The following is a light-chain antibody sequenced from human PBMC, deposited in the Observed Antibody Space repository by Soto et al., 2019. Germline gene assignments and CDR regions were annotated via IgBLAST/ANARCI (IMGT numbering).Light chain of an antibody. CDR1: QNIYIW. CDR3: QQYNGLPTWT. J-gene: IGKJ1*01. Sequence: DLQMTQSPSTLSASVGDRVTITCRASQNIYIWLAWYQKKPGKAPNLLIYKASTLQSGVPSRFSGNGSGTEFTLTITSLQPDDSATYYCQQYNGLPTWTFGQGTKVDNK. CDR2: KAS. V-gene: IGKV1-5*03.